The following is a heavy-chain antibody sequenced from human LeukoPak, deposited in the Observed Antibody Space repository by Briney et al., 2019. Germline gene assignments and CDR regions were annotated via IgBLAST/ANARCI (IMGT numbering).Heavy chain of an antibody. V-gene: IGHV3-30-3*01. Sequence: GGSLRLSCAASGFTFSSYAMHWVRQAPGKGLEWVAVISYDGSNKYYADSVKGRFTISRDNSKNTLYLQMNSLRAEDTAVYYCARGEYYDSSGYLGYWGQGTLVTVSS. D-gene: IGHD3-22*01. CDR2: ISYDGSNK. CDR3: ARGEYYDSSGYLGY. CDR1: GFTFSSYA. J-gene: IGHJ4*02.